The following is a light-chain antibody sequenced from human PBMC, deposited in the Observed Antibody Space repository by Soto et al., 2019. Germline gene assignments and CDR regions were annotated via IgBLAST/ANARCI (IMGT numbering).Light chain of an antibody. J-gene: IGKJ4*01. CDR3: QQLNNFLT. Sequence: DIQLTQSPSFLSASVGDRVTITCRASQGITTYLAWYQQKPGKGPKLLIYAASTLQRGVPSRFSGSGSGTEFTLTISSLQPEDFATYYCQQLNNFLTFGGGTKVEIK. CDR1: QGITTY. CDR2: AAS. V-gene: IGKV1-9*01.